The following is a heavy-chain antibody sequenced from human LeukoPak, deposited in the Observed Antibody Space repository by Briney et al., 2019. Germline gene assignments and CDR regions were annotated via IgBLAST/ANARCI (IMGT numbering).Heavy chain of an antibody. V-gene: IGHV1-18*01. CDR1: GYTFTSYG. D-gene: IGHD3-22*01. Sequence: GASVKVSCKASGYTFTSYGISWVRQAPGQGLEWMGWISAYNGNTNYAQKLQGRVTMTTDTSTSTAYMELRSLRSDDTAVYYCACSGYYYDSSGYPSYFDYWGQGTLVTVSS. CDR2: ISAYNGNT. CDR3: ACSGYYYDSSGYPSYFDY. J-gene: IGHJ4*02.